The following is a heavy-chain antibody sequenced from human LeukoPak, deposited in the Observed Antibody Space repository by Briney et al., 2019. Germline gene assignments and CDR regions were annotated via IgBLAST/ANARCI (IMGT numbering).Heavy chain of an antibody. D-gene: IGHD3-22*01. J-gene: IGHJ5*02. CDR3: ARSPSGYYLGRFDP. V-gene: IGHV4-39*07. CDR1: GGSIGSSTYY. CDR2: IYYSGST. Sequence: SETLSLTCTVSGGSIGSSTYYWGWIRQPPGKALEWIGSIYYSGSTYYNPSLKSRVTISVDTSKNQFSLKLSSVTAADTAVYYCARSPSGYYLGRFDPWGQGTLVTVSS.